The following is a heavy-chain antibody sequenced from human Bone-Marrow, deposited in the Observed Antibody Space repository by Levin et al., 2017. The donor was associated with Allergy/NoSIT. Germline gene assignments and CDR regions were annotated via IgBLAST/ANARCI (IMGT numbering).Heavy chain of an antibody. J-gene: IGHJ4*02. V-gene: IGHV1-2*02. D-gene: IGHD4-11*01. CDR1: GYSFTGYY. CDR2: INPNTGGT. CDR3: ASGETVTMLLDY. Sequence: ASVKVSCKASGYSFTGYYVHWVRQAPGQGLEWMGWINPNTGGTNYAQKFQGRVTMTRDTSMTTASMELSRLRSDDTAVYYCASGETVTMLLDYWGQGTLVTVSS.